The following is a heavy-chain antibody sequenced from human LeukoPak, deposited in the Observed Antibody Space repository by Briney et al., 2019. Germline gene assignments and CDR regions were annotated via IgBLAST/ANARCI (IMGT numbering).Heavy chain of an antibody. J-gene: IGHJ4*02. Sequence: GGSLRLSCAASGFTFSSYGMHWVRQAPGKGLEWVAVISYDGSNKYYADSVKGRFTISRDNSKNTLYLQMNSLRAEDTAVYYCAKYDGGYSSGWLDYWGQGTLVTVSS. CDR3: AKYDGGYSSGWLDY. V-gene: IGHV3-30*18. CDR1: GFTFSSYG. D-gene: IGHD6-19*01. CDR2: ISYDGSNK.